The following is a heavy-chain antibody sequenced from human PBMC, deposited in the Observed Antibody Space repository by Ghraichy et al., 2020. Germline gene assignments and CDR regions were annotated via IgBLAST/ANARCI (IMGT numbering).Heavy chain of an antibody. D-gene: IGHD6-6*01. CDR1: GFTFSSYE. J-gene: IGHJ6*03. Sequence: GGSLRLSCAASGFTFSSYEMNWVRQAPGKGLEWVSYISSSGSTIYYADSVKGRFTISRDNAKNSLYLQMNSLRAEDTAVYYCASKPSPYSSSSYYYYYMDVWGKGTTVTVSS. V-gene: IGHV3-48*03. CDR3: ASKPSPYSSSSYYYYYMDV. CDR2: ISSSGSTI.